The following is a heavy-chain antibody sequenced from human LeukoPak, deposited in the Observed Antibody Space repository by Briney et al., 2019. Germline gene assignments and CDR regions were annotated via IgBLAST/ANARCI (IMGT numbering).Heavy chain of an antibody. CDR3: ARGRRKRQQLVLNWFDP. CDR2: INHSGST. D-gene: IGHD6-13*01. J-gene: IGHJ5*02. CDR1: GYSISSGYH. V-gene: IGHV4-38-2*01. Sequence: SETLSLTCAVSGYSISSGYHWGWIRQPPGKGLEWIGEINHSGSTNYNPSLKSRVTISVDTSKNQFSLKLSSVTAADTAVYYCARGRRKRQQLVLNWFDPWGQGTLVTVSS.